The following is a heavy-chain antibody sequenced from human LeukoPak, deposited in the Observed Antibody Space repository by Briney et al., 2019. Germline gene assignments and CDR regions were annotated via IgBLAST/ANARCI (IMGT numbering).Heavy chain of an antibody. CDR1: GYTFTSYG. CDR2: ISAYNGNT. Sequence: ASVKVSCKASGYTFTSYGFSWVRQAPGQGLEWMGWISAYNGNTNYAQKLQGRVTMTTDTSTSTAYMELRSLRSDDTAVYYCARDGRRWLRLLNAFDIWGQGTMVTVSS. V-gene: IGHV1-18*01. D-gene: IGHD5-12*01. CDR3: ARDGRRWLRLLNAFDI. J-gene: IGHJ3*02.